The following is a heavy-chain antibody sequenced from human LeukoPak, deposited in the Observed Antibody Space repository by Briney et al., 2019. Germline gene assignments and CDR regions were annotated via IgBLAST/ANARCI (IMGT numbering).Heavy chain of an antibody. V-gene: IGHV4-59*08. Sequence: PSETLSLTCTVSGGSISSYYWSWIRQPPGKGLEWIGYIYYSGSTNYNPSLKSRVTISVDTSKNQFSLKLSSVTAADTAVYYCARLTVTNDAFDIWGQGTMVTVSS. J-gene: IGHJ3*02. CDR2: IYYSGST. CDR3: ARLTVTNDAFDI. CDR1: GGSISSYY. D-gene: IGHD4-17*01.